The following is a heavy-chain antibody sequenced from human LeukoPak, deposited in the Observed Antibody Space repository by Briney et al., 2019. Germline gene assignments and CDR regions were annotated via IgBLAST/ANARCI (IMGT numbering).Heavy chain of an antibody. CDR1: GGSFSTYY. J-gene: IGHJ3*02. CDR3: ARGSITVVPAFDI. V-gene: IGHV4-59*12. CDR2: IYYTGSA. Sequence: PSETLSLTCTVSGGSFSTYYWSWIRQPPGKGLEWIWCIYYTGSANYNPSLKSRGTISVDTYKNQFSLKLSSVTAADTAVYYCARGSITVVPAFDIWGQGTMFTVSS. D-gene: IGHD4-23*01.